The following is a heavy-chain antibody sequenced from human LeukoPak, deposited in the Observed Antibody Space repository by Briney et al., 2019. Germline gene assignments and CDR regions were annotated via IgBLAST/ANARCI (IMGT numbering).Heavy chain of an antibody. J-gene: IGHJ6*02. Sequence: GGSLRLSCAASVFTFRKYAMSWVRHAPGKGLDWVSGISGSGDRAYYADSVQGRFTISRDNSKNTLHLQMKSLRAEDTAVYYCAKKGESLDYYNMDVWGQGTTVTVSS. CDR2: ISGSGDRA. CDR1: VFTFRKYA. CDR3: AKKGESLDYYNMDV. D-gene: IGHD3-10*01. V-gene: IGHV3-23*01.